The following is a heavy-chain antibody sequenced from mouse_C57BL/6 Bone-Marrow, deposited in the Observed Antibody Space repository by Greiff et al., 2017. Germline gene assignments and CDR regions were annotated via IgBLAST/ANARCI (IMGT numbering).Heavy chain of an antibody. V-gene: IGHV1-7*01. CDR1: GYTFTSSW. CDR3: ARWAYGA. J-gene: IGHJ3*01. CDR2: INPSSGYT. D-gene: IGHD1-1*01. Sequence: QVQLQQSGAELAKPGASVKLSCKASGYTFTSSWMHWVKQRPGQGLEWIGYINPSSGYTKYNQKFKDKDTLTADKSSSTAYMQLSSLTYEDSAVYYCARWAYGAWGQGTLVTVSA.